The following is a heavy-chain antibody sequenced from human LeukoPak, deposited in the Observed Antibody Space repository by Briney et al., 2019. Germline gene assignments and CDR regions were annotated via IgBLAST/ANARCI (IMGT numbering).Heavy chain of an antibody. Sequence: GGSLRLTCGASGFTFSSSGLHWVRQAPGKGLEWVAVIWYDGSNKYYADSVRGRFTISRDDSKNKLYLQMNSLRADDTTIYYCAKEGGSFSFADYCGQGTLVTVSS. D-gene: IGHD1-26*01. V-gene: IGHV3-33*06. CDR1: GFTFSSSG. J-gene: IGHJ4*02. CDR3: AKEGGSFSFADY. CDR2: IWYDGSNK.